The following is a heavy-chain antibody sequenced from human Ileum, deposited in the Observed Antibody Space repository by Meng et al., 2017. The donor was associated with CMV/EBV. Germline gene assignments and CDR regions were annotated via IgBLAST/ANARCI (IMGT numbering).Heavy chain of an antibody. CDR3: ARDGLSGRYFDY. D-gene: IGHD1-26*01. V-gene: IGHV7-4-1*02. CDR2: IDTNTGNP. CDR1: GYTFTSNN. J-gene: IGHJ4*02. Sequence: QMQLMQSESELKKPGASVKLSGKASGYTFTSNNMIWVRQAHGQGPEWMGWIDTNTGNPTYAQGFTGRFVFSLDTSVSTAYLQISSLKAEDTAVYYCARDGLSGRYFDYWGQGTLVTVSS.